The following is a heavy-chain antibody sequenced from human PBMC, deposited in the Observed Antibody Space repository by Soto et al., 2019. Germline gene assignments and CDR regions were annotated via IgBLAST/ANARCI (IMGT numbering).Heavy chain of an antibody. CDR3: AHKPNDAFDV. V-gene: IGHV2-5*02. J-gene: IGHJ3*01. CDR1: GFSLSTSGVG. CDR2: IYWDGDK. Sequence: QITLKESGPTLVKPTQTLTLTCTFSGFSLSTSGVGVGWIRQPPGKALECLALIYWDGDKRYSPSLKSRLTITKDTAKKQVVLTMTNMDPVDSGTYYCAHKPNDAFDVWGQGTMVTVSS.